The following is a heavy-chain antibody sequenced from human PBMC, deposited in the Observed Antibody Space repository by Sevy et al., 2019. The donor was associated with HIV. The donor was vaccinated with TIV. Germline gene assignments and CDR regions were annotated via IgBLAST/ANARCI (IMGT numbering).Heavy chain of an antibody. J-gene: IGHJ4*02. CDR3: AKDWMVYSSSSGVDY. CDR1: GFTFSSYG. D-gene: IGHD6-6*01. CDR2: ISYDGSNK. Sequence: GGSLRLSCAASGFTFSSYGMHWVRQAPGKGLEWVAVISYDGSNKYHADSVKGRFTISRDNSKNTLYLQMNSLRAEDTAVYYCAKDWMVYSSSSGVDYWGQGTLVTVSS. V-gene: IGHV3-30*18.